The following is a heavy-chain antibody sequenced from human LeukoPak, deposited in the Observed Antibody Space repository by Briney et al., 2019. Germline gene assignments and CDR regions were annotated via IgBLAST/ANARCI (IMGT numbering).Heavy chain of an antibody. CDR3: ARRLISSYYYDYPY. V-gene: IGHV1-69*04. J-gene: IGHJ4*02. D-gene: IGHD3-22*01. CDR2: IIPILGIA. Sequence: SVKVSCKASGGTFSSYAISWVRQAPGQGLEWMGRIIPILGIANYAQKFQGRVTITADKSTSTAYMELSSLRSEDTAVYYCARRLISSYYYDYPYWGQGTLVTVSS. CDR1: GGTFSSYA.